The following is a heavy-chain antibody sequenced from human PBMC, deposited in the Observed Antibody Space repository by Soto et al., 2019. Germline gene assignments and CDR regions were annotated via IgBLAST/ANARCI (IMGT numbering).Heavy chain of an antibody. CDR2: ISGSGGST. Sequence: SCSNYAVTWVRQAPGKGLEWVSTISGSGGSTYYADSVKGWFTISRDNSKNTLYLQMNSLRAEDTAVYYCAKDQGSSWYEIDYWGQGTLVTVSS. CDR1: SCSNYA. V-gene: IGHV3-23*01. CDR3: AKDQGSSWYEIDY. D-gene: IGHD6-13*01. J-gene: IGHJ4*02.